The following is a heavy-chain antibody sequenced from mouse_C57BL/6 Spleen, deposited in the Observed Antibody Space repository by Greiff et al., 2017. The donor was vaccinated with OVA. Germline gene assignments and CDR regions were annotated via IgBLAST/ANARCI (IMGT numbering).Heavy chain of an antibody. CDR3: ASEEGRDYWYFDV. V-gene: IGHV3-1*01. Sequence: VQLQQSGPGMVKPSQSLSLTCTVTGYSITSGYDWHWIRHFPGNKLEWMGYISYSGSTNYNPSLKSRISITHDTSKNHFFLKLNSVTTEDTATYDCASEEGRDYWYFDVWGTGTTVTVSS. CDR2: ISYSGST. J-gene: IGHJ1*03. D-gene: IGHD3-3*01. CDR1: GYSITSGYD.